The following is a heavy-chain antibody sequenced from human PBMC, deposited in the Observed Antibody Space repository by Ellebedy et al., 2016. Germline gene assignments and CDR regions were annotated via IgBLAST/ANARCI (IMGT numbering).Heavy chain of an antibody. V-gene: IGHV3-33*08. CDR2: IWYDGSNK. D-gene: IGHD5-18*01. CDR1: GFTFSSYG. J-gene: IGHJ6*02. CDR3: ARVDTAMVTVYYYGMDV. Sequence: GGSLRLSCAASGFTFSSYGMHWVRQAPGKGLEWVAVIWYDGSNKYYADSVKGRFTISRDNSKNTLYLQMNSLRAEDTAVYYCARVDTAMVTVYYYGMDVWGQGTTVTVSS.